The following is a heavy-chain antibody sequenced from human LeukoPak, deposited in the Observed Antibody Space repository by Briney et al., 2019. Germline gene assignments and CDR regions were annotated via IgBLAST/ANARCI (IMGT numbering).Heavy chain of an antibody. D-gene: IGHD2-8*01. Sequence: ASVKVSCTASGYTFTGYYMHWVRQAPGQGLEWMGWINPNSGGTNYAQKFQGRVTMTRDTSISTAYMELSRLRSDDTAVYYCAREIGYCTNGVCYNWFDPWGQGTLVTVSS. CDR1: GYTFTGYY. CDR2: INPNSGGT. V-gene: IGHV1-2*02. J-gene: IGHJ5*02. CDR3: AREIGYCTNGVCYNWFDP.